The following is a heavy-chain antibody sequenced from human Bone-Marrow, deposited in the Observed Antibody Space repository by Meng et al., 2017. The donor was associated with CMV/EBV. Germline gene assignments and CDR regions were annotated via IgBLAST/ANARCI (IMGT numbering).Heavy chain of an antibody. D-gene: IGHD2-15*01. Sequence: SETLSLTCAVYGGSFSGYYWSWIRQPPGKGLEWIGEINHSGSTNYNPSLKSRVTISVDTSKNQFSLKLSSVTAADTAVYYCARRSPDIVVVVAATPLSRRRYWFDPWGQGTLVTVSS. J-gene: IGHJ5*02. CDR2: INHSGST. CDR1: GGSFSGYY. CDR3: ARRSPDIVVVVAATPLSRRRYWFDP. V-gene: IGHV4-34*01.